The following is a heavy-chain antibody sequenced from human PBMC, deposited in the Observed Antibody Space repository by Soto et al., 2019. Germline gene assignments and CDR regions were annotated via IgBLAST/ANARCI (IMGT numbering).Heavy chain of an antibody. V-gene: IGHV3-30*18. Sequence: PGESLKISCAASGFTFSSYGMHWVRQAPGKGLEWVAVISYDGSNKYYADSVKGRFTISRDNSKNTLYLQMNSLRAEDTAVYYCAKGYSYSVCDYWGQGTLVTVSS. CDR2: ISYDGSNK. J-gene: IGHJ4*02. CDR3: AKGYSYSVCDY. D-gene: IGHD5-18*01. CDR1: GFTFSSYG.